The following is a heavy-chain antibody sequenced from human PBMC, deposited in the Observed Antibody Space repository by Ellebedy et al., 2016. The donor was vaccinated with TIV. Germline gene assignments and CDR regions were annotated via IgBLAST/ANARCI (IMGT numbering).Heavy chain of an antibody. Sequence: AASVKVSCKASAYTFTSYDINWVRQATGQRLEWMGWMNPNSGNTGDAQKFQGRVTMTRNNPIHTAYLHLTSLTSDDAAVYYCARGGTKGEYRFFDSWGQGTLVIVSS. CDR3: ARGGTKGEYRFFDS. CDR2: MNPNSGNT. J-gene: IGHJ5*01. D-gene: IGHD1-14*01. V-gene: IGHV1-8*01. CDR1: AYTFTSYD.